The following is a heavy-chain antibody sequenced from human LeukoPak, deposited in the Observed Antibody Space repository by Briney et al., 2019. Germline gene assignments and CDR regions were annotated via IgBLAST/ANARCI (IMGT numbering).Heavy chain of an antibody. J-gene: IGHJ4*02. CDR2: IWSDGSNK. D-gene: IGHD3-22*01. Sequence: PGRSLRLSCAASGSGFTFSSSGMHWVRQAPGKGLEWVALIWSDGSNKYYAGSVKGRFTISRDNSNNTLYLQMNSLRAEDTAPYYCASTGRGYYDSIDYWGQGTLVTVSS. CDR1: GSGFTFSSSG. CDR3: ASTGRGYYDSIDY. V-gene: IGHV3-33*08.